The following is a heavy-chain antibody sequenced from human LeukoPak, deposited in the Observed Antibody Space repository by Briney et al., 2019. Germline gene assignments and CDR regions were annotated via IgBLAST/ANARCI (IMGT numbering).Heavy chain of an antibody. CDR2: INHSGST. V-gene: IGHV4-34*01. D-gene: IGHD6-19*01. J-gene: IGHJ4*02. Sequence: NPSETLSLTCAVYVGSFSGYYWSWIRQPPGKGLEWIGEINHSGSTNYNPSLKSRVTISVDTSKNQFSLKLSSVTAADTAVYYCARVFRGSSGWYRDYWGQGTLVTVSS. CDR1: VGSFSGYY. CDR3: ARVFRGSSGWYRDY.